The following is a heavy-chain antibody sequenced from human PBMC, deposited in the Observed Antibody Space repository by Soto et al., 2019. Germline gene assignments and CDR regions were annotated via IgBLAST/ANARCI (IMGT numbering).Heavy chain of an antibody. Sequence: QVQLVESGGGLVKPGGSLRLSCAASGFTFSDYYMSWIRQAPGKGLEWVSYISSSGSTIYYADSVKGRFTISRDNAKNSLYLQMNSLRAEDTAVYYCASAGCRGGSCPPNRAGEKNYYYYYYMDVWGKGTTVTVSS. V-gene: IGHV3-11*01. D-gene: IGHD2-15*01. CDR2: ISSSGSTI. J-gene: IGHJ6*03. CDR1: GFTFSDYY. CDR3: ASAGCRGGSCPPNRAGEKNYYYYYYMDV.